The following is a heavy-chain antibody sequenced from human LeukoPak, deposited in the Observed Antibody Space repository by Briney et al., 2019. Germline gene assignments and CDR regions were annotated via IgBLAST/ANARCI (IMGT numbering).Heavy chain of an antibody. V-gene: IGHV3-23*01. CDR2: ISGSGGST. D-gene: IGHD2-15*01. CDR3: AKGSEGCSGGSCYSLTMDY. CDR1: GFTFSDYY. Sequence: GGSLRLSCAASGFTFSDYYMSWIRQAPGRGLEWVSAISGSGGSTYYADSVKGRFTISRDNSKNTLYLQMNSLRAEDTAVYYCAKGSEGCSGGSCYSLTMDYWGQGTLITVSS. J-gene: IGHJ4*02.